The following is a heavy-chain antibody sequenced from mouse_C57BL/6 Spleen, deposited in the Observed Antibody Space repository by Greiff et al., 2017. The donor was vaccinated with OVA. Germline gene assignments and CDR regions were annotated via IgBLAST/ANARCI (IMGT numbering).Heavy chain of an antibody. CDR3: ARDYDYPYYIDY. Sequence: QVQLQQSGAELVKPGASVKISCKASGYAFSSYWMNWVKQRPGKGLEWIGQIYPGDGDTNYNGTFKGKATLTADKSSSTAYMQLSSLTSEDSAVYFCARDYDYPYYIDYWGQGTTLTVSS. J-gene: IGHJ2*01. CDR1: GYAFSSYW. D-gene: IGHD2-4*01. V-gene: IGHV1-80*01. CDR2: IYPGDGDT.